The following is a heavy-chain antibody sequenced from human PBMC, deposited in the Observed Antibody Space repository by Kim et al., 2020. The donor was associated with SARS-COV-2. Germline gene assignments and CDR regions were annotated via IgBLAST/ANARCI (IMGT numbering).Heavy chain of an antibody. J-gene: IGHJ4*02. D-gene: IGHD2-15*01. CDR2: ISSSGSTI. Sequence: GGSLRLSCAASGFTFSSYEMNWVRQAPGKGLEWVSYISSSGSTIYYADSVKGRFTISRDNAKNSLYLQMNSLRAEDTAVYYCARGGVARDFDYWGQGTLVTVSS. V-gene: IGHV3-48*03. CDR3: ARGGVARDFDY. CDR1: GFTFSSYE.